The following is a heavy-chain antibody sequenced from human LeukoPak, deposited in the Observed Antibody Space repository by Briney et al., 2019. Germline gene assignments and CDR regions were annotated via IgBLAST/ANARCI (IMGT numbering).Heavy chain of an antibody. Sequence: SVKVSCKASGGTFSSYAISWVRQAPGQGLEWMGGIIPIFGTANYAQKFQGRVTITADESTSTAYMELSSLRSEDTAVYYCARDIRKIATTGTLYYYYGMDVWGQGTTVTVSS. V-gene: IGHV1-69*13. D-gene: IGHD1-1*01. J-gene: IGHJ6*02. CDR3: ARDIRKIATTGTLYYYYGMDV. CDR1: GGTFSSYA. CDR2: IIPIFGTA.